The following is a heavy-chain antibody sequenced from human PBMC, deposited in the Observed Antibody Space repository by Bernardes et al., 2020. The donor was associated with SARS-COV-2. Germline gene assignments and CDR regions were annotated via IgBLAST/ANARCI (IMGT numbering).Heavy chain of an antibody. CDR3: VRSAGMDV. J-gene: IGHJ6*02. CDR2: IKRDGSET. CDR1: GFDFSDYW. V-gene: IGHV3-7*03. Sequence: GGSLRLSCVGSGFDFSDYWMTWVRQAPGKGLEWVANIKRDGSETYYVDSVKGRFTISRDNAKNLVFLQMNSLRAEDTAVFYCVRSAGMDVWGQGTMVTVSS.